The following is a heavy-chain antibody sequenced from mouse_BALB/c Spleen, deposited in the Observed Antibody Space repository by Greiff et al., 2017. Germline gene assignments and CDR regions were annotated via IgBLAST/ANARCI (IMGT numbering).Heavy chain of an antibody. D-gene: IGHD2-4*01. CDR1: GFSLSTSGMG. Sequence: QVTLKVSGPGILQPSQTLSLTCSFSGFSLSTSGMGVSWIRQPSGKGLEWLAHIYWDDDKRYNPSLKSRLTISKDTSSNQVFLKITSVDTADTATYYCARMGMILSWFAYWGQGTLVTVSA. V-gene: IGHV8-12*01. CDR3: ARMGMILSWFAY. CDR2: IYWDDDK. J-gene: IGHJ3*01.